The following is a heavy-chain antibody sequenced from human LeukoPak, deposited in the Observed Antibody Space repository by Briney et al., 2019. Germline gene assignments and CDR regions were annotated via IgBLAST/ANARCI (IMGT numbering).Heavy chain of an antibody. V-gene: IGHV4-39*01. CDR2: INYSGST. D-gene: IGHD3-10*01. CDR1: GGSVSSTTYF. J-gene: IGHJ4*02. CDR3: ARYVVYGSGKYYFDY. Sequence: SETLSLTCTVSGGSVSSTTYFWSWIRQPPGKGLEWIASINYSGSTYYNPSLKSRVTISVDTSENQFSLKLSSVTAADTAVYYCARYVVYGSGKYYFDYWGQGTLVPAPS.